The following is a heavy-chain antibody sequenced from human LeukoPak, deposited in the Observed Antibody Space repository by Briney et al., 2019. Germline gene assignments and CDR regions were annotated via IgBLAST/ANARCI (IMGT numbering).Heavy chain of an antibody. CDR3: ARDGDYGDYDFDY. Sequence: GGSLRLSCAASGFTFSDYYMSWIRQAPGKGLEWVSYISSSSNYTNYADSVKGRFTISRDNAKNSLYLQMNSLRAEDTAVYYWARDGDYGDYDFDYWGQGTLVTVSS. CDR2: ISSSSNYT. J-gene: IGHJ4*02. D-gene: IGHD4-17*01. V-gene: IGHV3-11*06. CDR1: GFTFSDYY.